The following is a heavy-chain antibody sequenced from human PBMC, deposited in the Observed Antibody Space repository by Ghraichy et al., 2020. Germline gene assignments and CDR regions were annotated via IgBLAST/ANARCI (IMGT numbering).Heavy chain of an antibody. Sequence: GGSLNISCAASGFSFTNYWMHWVRQAPGKGLVWVSRISGDGSSTGSADSVKGRFTISRDNANNTMYLQMSNLRAEDTAVYYCARGGLHSSFDYWGQGTLVTVCS. CDR2: ISGDGSST. CDR1: GFSFTNYW. J-gene: IGHJ4*02. D-gene: IGHD4-11*01. V-gene: IGHV3-74*01. CDR3: ARGGLHSSFDY.